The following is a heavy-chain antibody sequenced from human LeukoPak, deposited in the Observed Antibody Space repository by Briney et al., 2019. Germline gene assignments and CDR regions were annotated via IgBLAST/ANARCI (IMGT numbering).Heavy chain of an antibody. CDR2: IYYSGSP. D-gene: IGHD2/OR15-2a*01. J-gene: IGHJ4*02. Sequence: PSETLSLTCTVSGGSISRGDSYGRWRRQPPGRGGDCIGYIYYSGSPFYNPSLNSRVTISVHTSKNHFSLNLSSVTAADTAVYYCARGNNPYYFDYWGQGTLVTVSS. CDR1: GGSISRGDSY. V-gene: IGHV4-30-4*08. CDR3: ARGNNPYYFDY.